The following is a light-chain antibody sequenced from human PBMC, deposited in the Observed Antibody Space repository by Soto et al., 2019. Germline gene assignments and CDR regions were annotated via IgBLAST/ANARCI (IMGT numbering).Light chain of an antibody. V-gene: IGKV3-15*01. CDR2: GAS. Sequence: EIVMTQSPATLSVSPGERATLSCRASQSVSSQLAWYQQKPGQAPRLLIYGASTRATGIPARFSGSGSGTELTLTISSLQSEDFAVYYCQQYNNWPPLTFGGGTKVEIK. CDR3: QQYNNWPPLT. J-gene: IGKJ4*01. CDR1: QSVSSQ.